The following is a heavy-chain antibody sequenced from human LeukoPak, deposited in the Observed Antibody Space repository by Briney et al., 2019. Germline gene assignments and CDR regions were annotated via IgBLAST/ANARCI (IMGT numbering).Heavy chain of an antibody. V-gene: IGHV3-48*04. Sequence: GGSLRLSCVASGFIFSNFRMDWVRQAPGKGLEWISYITKTSASVYYADSVKGRFTISRDNAKNSLYLQMNSLRAEDTAVYYCARSRRRLTMIVVVTTIDYWGQGTLVTVSS. CDR1: GFIFSNFR. J-gene: IGHJ4*02. CDR3: ARSRRRLTMIVVVTTIDY. D-gene: IGHD3-22*01. CDR2: ITKTSASV.